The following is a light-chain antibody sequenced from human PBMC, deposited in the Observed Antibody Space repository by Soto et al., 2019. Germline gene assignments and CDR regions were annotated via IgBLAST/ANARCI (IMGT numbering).Light chain of an antibody. Sequence: VVLTQSPATLSVSPGDRATLSCKASQSFSRNLAWYQQKPGQAPRLLIYASSTRATGIPDRFSGSASGTEFTLTISSLQSEDFAVYYCQQYDDWQTFGQGTKVDIK. J-gene: IGKJ1*01. CDR1: QSFSRN. CDR3: QQYDDWQT. V-gene: IGKV3-15*01. CDR2: ASS.